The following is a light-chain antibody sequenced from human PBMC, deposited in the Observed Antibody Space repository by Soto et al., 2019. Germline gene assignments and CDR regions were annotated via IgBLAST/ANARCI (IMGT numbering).Light chain of an antibody. V-gene: IGLV1-40*01. CDR3: QSYDSSLSGYV. CDR2: GNS. CDR1: SSNIGAGYD. Sequence: QSVLTQPPSVSGAPGQRVTIFCTGSSSNIGAGYDVHWYQQLPGTAPKLLIYGNSNRPSGVPDRFSGPKSGTSAYLAITGLQAEDEADYYCQSYDSSLSGYVFGTGTKLTVL. J-gene: IGLJ1*01.